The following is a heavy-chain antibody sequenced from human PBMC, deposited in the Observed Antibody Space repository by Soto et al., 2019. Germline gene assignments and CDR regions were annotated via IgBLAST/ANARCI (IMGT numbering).Heavy chain of an antibody. V-gene: IGHV5-10-1*01. J-gene: IGHJ6*02. Sequence: GESLKISCKGSGYSFTSYWISWVRQMPGKGLEWMGRIDPSDSYTNYSPSFQGHVTISADKSISTAYLQWSSLKASDTAMYYCARQMVGYSGYDYVGYYYYGMDVWGQGTTVTVSS. CDR1: GYSFTSYW. D-gene: IGHD5-12*01. CDR3: ARQMVGYSGYDYVGYYYYGMDV. CDR2: IDPSDSYT.